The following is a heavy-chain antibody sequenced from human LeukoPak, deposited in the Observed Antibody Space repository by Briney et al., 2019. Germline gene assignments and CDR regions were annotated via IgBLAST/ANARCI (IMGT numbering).Heavy chain of an antibody. V-gene: IGHV3-30*04. Sequence: GGSLRLSCAASGFTFSSYAMHWVRQAPGKGLEWVAVISYDGSNKYYADSVKGRFTISRDNSKNTLYLQMNSLRAEDTAVYYCAKDDTGYFDYWGQGTLVTVSS. CDR2: ISYDGSNK. CDR3: AKDDTGYFDY. D-gene: IGHD2-8*02. CDR1: GFTFSSYA. J-gene: IGHJ4*02.